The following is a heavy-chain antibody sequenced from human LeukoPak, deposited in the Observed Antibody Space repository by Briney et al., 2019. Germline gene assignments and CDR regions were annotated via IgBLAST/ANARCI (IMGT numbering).Heavy chain of an antibody. D-gene: IGHD5-18*01. V-gene: IGHV3-30*18. CDR1: GVTLSDYA. Sequence: GGSLRLSCAASGVTLSDYAMHWARQAPGKGLEWVAGISRDGSEKNYADSVKGRFTISRDNSKNTLYLQMNSLRAEDTAVYHCAKGYHIYSYVFSFGHYWGQGTQVTVSS. CDR2: ISRDGSEK. J-gene: IGHJ4*02. CDR3: AKGYHIYSYVFSFGHY.